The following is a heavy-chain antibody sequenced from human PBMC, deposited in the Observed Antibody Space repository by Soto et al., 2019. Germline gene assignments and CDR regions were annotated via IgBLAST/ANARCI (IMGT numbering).Heavy chain of an antibody. J-gene: IGHJ1*01. CDR1: GYTFTSYY. Sequence: QVQLVQSGAEVKKPGASVKVSCKASGYTFTSYYMHWVRQAPGQGLEWMGIINPSGGSTRYAQKFQGRVTMTRDTSTSTVYMELSSLRSEDTAVYYCARDQVVVVVAATPGYFQHWGQGTLVTVSS. CDR2: INPSGGST. CDR3: ARDQVVVVVAATPGYFQH. V-gene: IGHV1-46*03. D-gene: IGHD2-15*01.